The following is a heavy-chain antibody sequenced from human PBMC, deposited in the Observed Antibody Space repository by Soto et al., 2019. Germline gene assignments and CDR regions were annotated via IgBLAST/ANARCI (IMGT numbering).Heavy chain of an antibody. D-gene: IGHD3-22*01. CDR1: GFTFSNAW. J-gene: IGHJ4*02. CDR3: TTDPVTMIVVVPSSG. Sequence: EVQLVESGGGLVKPGGSLRLSCAASGFTFSNAWMNWVRQAPGKGLEWAGRIKSKTDGGTTDYAAPVKGRFTISRDDSKNTLYLQMNSLKTEDTAVYYCTTDPVTMIVVVPSSGWGQGTLVTVSS. CDR2: IKSKTDGGTT. V-gene: IGHV3-15*07.